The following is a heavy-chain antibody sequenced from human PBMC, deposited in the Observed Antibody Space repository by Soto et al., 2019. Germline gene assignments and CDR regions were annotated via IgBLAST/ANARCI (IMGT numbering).Heavy chain of an antibody. D-gene: IGHD2-2*01. V-gene: IGHV3-9*01. CDR2: ISWNSGNI. Sequence: EVQVVEWGGGLEQPGRSLRLSCAASGFSFDDYAMHWVRQAPGKGLEWVSCISWNSGNIVYSDSVKGRFTISRDNAKNYLSLQMNSLRAEDTALYYCTKGSSTSCFSPLDHWGQGTLVTVSS. CDR1: GFSFDDYA. CDR3: TKGSSTSCFSPLDH. J-gene: IGHJ4*02.